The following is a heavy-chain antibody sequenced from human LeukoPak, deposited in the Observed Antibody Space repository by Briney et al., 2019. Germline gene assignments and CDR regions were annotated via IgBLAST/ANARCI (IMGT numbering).Heavy chain of an antibody. V-gene: IGHV3-21*01. D-gene: IGHD4-11*01. CDR3: AKNYGLQDREPVDY. J-gene: IGHJ4*02. CDR2: ISSSSYI. CDR1: GFTFSSYS. Sequence: GGSLRLSCAASGFTFSSYSMNWVRQAPGKGLEWVSSISSSSYIYYADSVKGRFTISRDNAKNSLYLQMNSLRAEDTAVYYCAKNYGLQDREPVDYWGQGTLVTVSS.